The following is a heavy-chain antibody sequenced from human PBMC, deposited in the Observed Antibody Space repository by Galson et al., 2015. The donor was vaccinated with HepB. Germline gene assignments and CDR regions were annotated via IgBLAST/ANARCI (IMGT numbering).Heavy chain of an antibody. CDR1: GLTFSSYG. CDR2: IWYDGSNK. D-gene: IGHD6-13*01. J-gene: IGHJ3*02. Sequence: SLRLSCAASGLTFSSYGMHWVRQAPGKGLEWVAVIWYDGSNKNYADSVKGRFSIFRDNSKNTLYLQMNSLRAEATAVYYCARERINIADEGSALDIWGQGTMVTVSS. CDR3: ARERINIADEGSALDI. V-gene: IGHV3-33*01.